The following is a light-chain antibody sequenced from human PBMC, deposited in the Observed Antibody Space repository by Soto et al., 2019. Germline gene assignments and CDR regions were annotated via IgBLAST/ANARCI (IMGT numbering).Light chain of an antibody. CDR1: RSVDTD. V-gene: IGKV3-15*01. CDR2: ATS. J-gene: IGKJ1*01. CDR3: HQYSARLPWT. Sequence: IRMTQSAATLSVYPGDSATLSCRASRSVDTDLAWYQQKPGQAPRLLVFATSARATGVPDRFRGSRSGTDFTLTISSLQPEDSATYYCHQYSARLPWTFGQGTKVDIK.